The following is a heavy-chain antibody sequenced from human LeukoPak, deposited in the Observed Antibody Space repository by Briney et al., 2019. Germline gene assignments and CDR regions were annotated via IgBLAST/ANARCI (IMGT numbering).Heavy chain of an antibody. CDR2: ISSSSSYI. V-gene: IGHV3-21*01. J-gene: IGHJ1*01. Sequence: PGGSLRHSCAASGFTFSSYRMNWVRQAPGKGLEWVSSISSSSSYIYYADSVKGRFTISRDNAKNSLYLQMNSLRAEDTAVYYCARGWGSSAEYFQHWGQGTLVTVSS. CDR1: GFTFSSYR. D-gene: IGHD7-27*01. CDR3: ARGWGSSAEYFQH.